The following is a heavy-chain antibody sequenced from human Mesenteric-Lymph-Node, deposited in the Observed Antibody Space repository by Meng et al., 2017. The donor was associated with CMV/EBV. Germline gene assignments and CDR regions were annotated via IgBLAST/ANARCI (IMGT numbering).Heavy chain of an antibody. CDR3: ASLAPLNNTKDKIPSGY. CDR1: RGSFSAYY. CDR2: INHSGST. V-gene: IGHV4-34*01. J-gene: IGHJ4*02. D-gene: IGHD1-14*01. Sequence: QVQLQQWGAGLLKPSETLSLTCAVYRGSFSAYYWSWIHQPPGKGLEWIGEINHSGSTNYNPSLKSRITISVDTSKNQFSLKLTSVTAADTAVYFCASLAPLNNTKDKIPSGYWGQGTLVTVSS.